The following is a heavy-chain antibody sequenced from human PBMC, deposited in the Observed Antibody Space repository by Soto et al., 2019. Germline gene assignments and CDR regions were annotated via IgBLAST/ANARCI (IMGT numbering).Heavy chain of an antibody. CDR1: GFTFSSYS. D-gene: IGHD4-17*01. Sequence: GGSLRLSCAASGFTFSSYSMNWVRQAPGKGLEWVSSISSSSSYIYYADSVKGRFTISRDNAKNSLYLQMNSLRAEDTAVYYCARVAPTVVKDAFDIWGQGTMVTVSS. CDR3: ARVAPTVVKDAFDI. V-gene: IGHV3-21*01. J-gene: IGHJ3*02. CDR2: ISSSSSYI.